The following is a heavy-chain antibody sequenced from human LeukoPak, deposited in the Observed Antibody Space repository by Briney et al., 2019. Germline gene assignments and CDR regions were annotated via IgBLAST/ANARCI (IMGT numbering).Heavy chain of an antibody. J-gene: IGHJ4*02. CDR2: INHSGST. Sequence: SETLSLTCAVYGGSFSGYYWSWIRQPPGKGLEWIGEINHSGSTNYNPSLKSRVTISVDTSKNQFSLKLSSVTAADTAVYYCARVYWHTPIAAAGSRFDYWGQGTLVTVSS. CDR1: GGSFSGYY. V-gene: IGHV4-34*01. D-gene: IGHD6-13*01. CDR3: ARVYWHTPIAAAGSRFDY.